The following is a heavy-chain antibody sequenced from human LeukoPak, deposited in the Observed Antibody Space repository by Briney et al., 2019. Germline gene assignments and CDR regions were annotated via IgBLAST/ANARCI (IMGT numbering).Heavy chain of an antibody. D-gene: IGHD2-15*01. Sequence: GGSLRLSCAASGFTLRIYWMSWVRQAPGKGLEWVASIKRDGSEKYYVDSVKGRFTISRDNSKNTLYLQMNSLRAEDTAVYYCAKDPGTWVAATPSQPPDYWGQGTLVTVSS. CDR2: IKRDGSEK. CDR3: AKDPGTWVAATPSQPPDY. V-gene: IGHV3-7*01. J-gene: IGHJ4*02. CDR1: GFTLRIYW.